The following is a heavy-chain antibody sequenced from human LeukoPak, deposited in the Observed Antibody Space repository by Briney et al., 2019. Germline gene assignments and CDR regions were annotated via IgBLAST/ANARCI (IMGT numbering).Heavy chain of an antibody. CDR1: GYIFTGYY. J-gene: IGHJ4*02. V-gene: IGHV1-2*02. CDR2: INPKSGDT. D-gene: IGHD5-24*01. Sequence: ASVKVSCKASGYIFTGYYMHWMRQAPGQGLEWMGWINPKSGDTNYGQKFQGRVTMTRDTSISTAYMELSRLRSDDTAFYYCATGMAAVGDYWGQGTLVTVSS. CDR3: ATGMAAVGDY.